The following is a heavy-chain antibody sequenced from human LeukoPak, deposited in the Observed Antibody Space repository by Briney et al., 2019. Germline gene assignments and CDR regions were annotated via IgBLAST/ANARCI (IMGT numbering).Heavy chain of an antibody. CDR3: ARLSGSYYRY. Sequence: PSETLSLTCTVSGGSISSSGYYWSWIRQPPGKGLEWIGEINHSGSTNYNPSLKSRVTISVDTSKNQFSLKLSSVTAADTAVYYCARLSGSYYRYWGQGTLVTVSS. CDR1: GGSISSSGYY. D-gene: IGHD1-26*01. J-gene: IGHJ4*02. V-gene: IGHV4-39*07. CDR2: INHSGST.